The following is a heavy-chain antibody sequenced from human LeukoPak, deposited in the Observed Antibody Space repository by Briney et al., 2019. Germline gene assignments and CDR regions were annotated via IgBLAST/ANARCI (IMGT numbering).Heavy chain of an antibody. D-gene: IGHD2-21*02. CDR2: ISSSSSYI. CDR3: AKEESVVTDFDY. CDR1: GFTFSSYS. Sequence: GGSLRLSCAASGFTFSSYSMNWVRQAPGKGLEWVSSISSSSSYIYYADSVKGRFTISRDNAKNSLYLQMNSLRAEDTAVYYCAKEESVVTDFDYWGQGTLVTVSS. J-gene: IGHJ4*02. V-gene: IGHV3-21*04.